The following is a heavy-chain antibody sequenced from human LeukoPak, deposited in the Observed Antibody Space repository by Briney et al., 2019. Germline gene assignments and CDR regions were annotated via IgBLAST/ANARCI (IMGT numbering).Heavy chain of an antibody. CDR2: IGTAGNT. Sequence: GGSLRLSCAASGFTFSSYDMHWVRQGTGKSLEWVSAIGTAGNTNYAGSVKGRFTISRENAKNYLYLQMISLRAGDTAVYYCARVRSDSSGWYHVLDWGQGTLVTVSS. D-gene: IGHD6-19*01. CDR1: GFTFSSYD. J-gene: IGHJ4*02. V-gene: IGHV3-13*01. CDR3: ARVRSDSSGWYHVLD.